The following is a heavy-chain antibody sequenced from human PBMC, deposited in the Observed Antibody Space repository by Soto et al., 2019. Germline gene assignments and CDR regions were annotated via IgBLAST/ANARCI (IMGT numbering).Heavy chain of an antibody. CDR2: IGAYNGNT. CDR1: GYTFTSYG. J-gene: IGHJ6*02. D-gene: IGHD2-2*01. V-gene: IGHV1-18*01. CDR3: ARDRMPMDV. Sequence: ASVKVSCKASGYTFTSYGISWVRQAPGQGLEWMGWIGAYNGNTNYAQKLQGRVTITRDTSASTAYMELSSLRSEDTAVYYCARDRMPMDVWGQGTTVTVPS.